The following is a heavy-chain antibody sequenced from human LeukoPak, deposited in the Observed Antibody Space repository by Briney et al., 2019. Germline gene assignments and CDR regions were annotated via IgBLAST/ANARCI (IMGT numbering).Heavy chain of an antibody. V-gene: IGHV3-43*02. D-gene: IGHD3-3*01. J-gene: IGHJ4*02. CDR2: ISGDGGST. CDR1: GSTFDDYA. Sequence: GGSLRLSCAASGSTFDDYAMHWVRQAPGKGLEWVSLISGDGGSTYYADSVKGRFTISRDNSKNSLYLQMNSLRTEDTALYYCAKGSIFGVVIIETYFDYGGQGTLVTVSS. CDR3: AKGSIFGVVIIETYFDY.